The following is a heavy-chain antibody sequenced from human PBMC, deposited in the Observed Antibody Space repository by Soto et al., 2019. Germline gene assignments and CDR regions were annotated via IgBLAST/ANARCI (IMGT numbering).Heavy chain of an antibody. Sequence: EVQLLESGEGLVQPGGSLRLSCAASGFTFSSHGMSWVRQAPGKGLEWVSGISYSGGTTYYADSVKGRFTISRDNSKNTLCLQMNSLRAEDTAVYYCAKGHYSCSSTRCSDAFDIWGQGTKVTVSS. D-gene: IGHD2-2*01. CDR2: ISYSGGTT. J-gene: IGHJ3*02. CDR3: AKGHYSCSSTRCSDAFDI. CDR1: GFTFSSHG. V-gene: IGHV3-23*01.